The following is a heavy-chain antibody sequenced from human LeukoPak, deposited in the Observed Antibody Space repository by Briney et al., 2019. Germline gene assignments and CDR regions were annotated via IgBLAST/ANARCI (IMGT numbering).Heavy chain of an antibody. CDR1: GFTFSDHL. CDR3: AAGARGSAPFDY. J-gene: IGHJ4*02. D-gene: IGHD6-19*01. V-gene: IGHV3-72*01. Sequence: GGSLSLSCGASGFTFSDHLMDWVRQTPGKGLEWVARIRVKASSYTTEYAASVEGRFIISRDDSKSSLYLQMNSLKSEDTAVYYCAAGARGSAPFDYWGQGTPVTVSS. CDR2: IRVKASSYTT.